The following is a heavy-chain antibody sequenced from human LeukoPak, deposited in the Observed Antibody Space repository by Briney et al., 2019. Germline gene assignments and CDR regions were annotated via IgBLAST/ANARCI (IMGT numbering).Heavy chain of an antibody. Sequence: GASVKVSCKASGYTFYNYIIDWVRQAPGQGLEWMGWISAYNGDTKYAQKFQGRVTLTTDTSTSTAYMELRSLISDDTAVYYCARVITYDSSSHYHSDYWGQGTLVTVSS. CDR1: GYTFYNYI. CDR2: ISAYNGDT. CDR3: ARVITYDSSSHYHSDY. V-gene: IGHV1-18*01. J-gene: IGHJ4*02. D-gene: IGHD3-22*01.